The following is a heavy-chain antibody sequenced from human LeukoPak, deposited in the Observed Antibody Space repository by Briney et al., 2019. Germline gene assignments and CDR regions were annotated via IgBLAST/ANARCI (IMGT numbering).Heavy chain of an antibody. CDR3: ARRSTMVRGVQFDP. D-gene: IGHD3-10*01. CDR1: GGTFSSYA. CDR2: IIPILGIA. J-gene: IGHJ5*02. V-gene: IGHV1-69*04. Sequence: GASVKVSCKASGGTFSSYAISWVRQAPGQGLEWMGRIIPILGIANYAQKFQGRVTITADKSTSTAYMELSSLRSEDTAVYYCARRSTMVRGVQFDPWGQGTLVTVSS.